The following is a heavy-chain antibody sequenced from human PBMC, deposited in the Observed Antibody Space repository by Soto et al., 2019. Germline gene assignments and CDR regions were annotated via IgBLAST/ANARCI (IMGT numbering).Heavy chain of an antibody. CDR3: AKSTYCGGDCYSSHAFDI. CDR2: IRWNSGSI. J-gene: IGHJ3*02. Sequence: EVQLVESGGGLVQPGRSLRLSCAASGFTFDDYAMHWVRQAPGKGLEWVSGIRWNSGSIGYADSVKGRFTISRDNAKNSLYLQMNSLRAEDTALYYCAKSTYCGGDCYSSHAFDIWGQGTMVTVSS. V-gene: IGHV3-9*01. CDR1: GFTFDDYA. D-gene: IGHD2-21*02.